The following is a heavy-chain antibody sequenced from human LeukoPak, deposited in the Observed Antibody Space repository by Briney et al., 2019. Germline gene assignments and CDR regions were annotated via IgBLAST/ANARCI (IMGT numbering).Heavy chain of an antibody. J-gene: IGHJ4*02. V-gene: IGHV4-34*01. CDR2: INHSGST. CDR1: GGSFSGYY. Sequence: SETLSLTCAVYGGSFSGYYWSWIRQPPGRGLEWIGEINHSGSTNYNPSLKSRVTISVDTSKNQFSLKLSSVTAADTAVYYCARVGSAVTTDYWGQGTLVTVSS. CDR3: ARVGSAVTTDY. D-gene: IGHD4-17*01.